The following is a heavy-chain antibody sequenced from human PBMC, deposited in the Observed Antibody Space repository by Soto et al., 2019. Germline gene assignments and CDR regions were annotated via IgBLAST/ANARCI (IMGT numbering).Heavy chain of an antibody. D-gene: IGHD2-2*02. CDR3: ARLSEIPY. CDR2: ISYDGSNK. V-gene: IGHV3-30-3*01. CDR1: GFTFSSYA. Sequence: GGSLRLSCAASGFTFSSYAMHWVRQAPGKGLEWVAVISYDGSNKYYADSVKGRFTISRDNSKNTLYLQMNSLRAEDTAVYYCARLSEIPYWGQGTLVTV. J-gene: IGHJ4*02.